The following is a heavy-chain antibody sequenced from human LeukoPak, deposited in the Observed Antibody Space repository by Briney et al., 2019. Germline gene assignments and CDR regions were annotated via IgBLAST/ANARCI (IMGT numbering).Heavy chain of an antibody. CDR1: GYTLTELS. J-gene: IGHJ4*02. V-gene: IGHV1-24*01. Sequence: GSVKVSCKVSGYTLTELSMHWVRQAPGKGLEWMGGFDPEDGETIYAQKFQGRVTMTEDTSTDTAYMELSSLRSEDTAVYYCASYYSRSRTPPYYFDYWGQGTLATVSS. CDR3: ASYYSRSRTPPYYFDY. D-gene: IGHD2-21*01. CDR2: FDPEDGET.